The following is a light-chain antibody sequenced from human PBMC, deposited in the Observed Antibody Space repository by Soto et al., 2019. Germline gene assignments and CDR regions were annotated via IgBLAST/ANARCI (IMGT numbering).Light chain of an antibody. J-gene: IGKJ1*01. CDR2: KAS. CDR3: QQSYSTLRT. V-gene: IGKV1-5*03. CDR1: QSIRSW. Sequence: DIQMTQSPSTLPASVGDRVTVTCRASQSIRSWLAWYQEKPGKAPKLLIYKASLLETGVPSRFSGSGSGTDFTLTISSLQPEDFATYYCQQSYSTLRTFGQGTKVDIK.